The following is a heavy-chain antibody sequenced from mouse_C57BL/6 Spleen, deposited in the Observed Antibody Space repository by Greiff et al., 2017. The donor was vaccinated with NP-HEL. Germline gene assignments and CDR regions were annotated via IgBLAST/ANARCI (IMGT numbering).Heavy chain of an antibody. CDR1: GYAFSSSW. Sequence: QVQLQQSGPELVKPGASVKISCKASGYAFSSSWMNWVKQRPGKGLEWIGRIYPGDGDTNYNGKFKGKATLTADKSSSTAYMQLSSLTSEDSAVYFCARRNSNYEDYYFDYWGKGTTLTVSS. J-gene: IGHJ2*01. V-gene: IGHV1-82*01. CDR2: IYPGDGDT. CDR3: ARRNSNYEDYYFDY. D-gene: IGHD2-5*01.